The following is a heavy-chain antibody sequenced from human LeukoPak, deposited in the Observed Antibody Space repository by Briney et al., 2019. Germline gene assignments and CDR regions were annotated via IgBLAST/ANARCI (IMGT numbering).Heavy chain of an antibody. Sequence: GGSLRLFCAVSGFTFSTYEMNWFRQVPGKGLEWVSYISSSGDNKQYTSSVEGRFTISRDNAKNSLYLEMDSLGVEDTAIYYCARDGRAGVVGAFRLFDYWGHGTLVSVSS. V-gene: IGHV3-48*03. CDR1: GFTFSTYE. D-gene: IGHD2-15*01. CDR2: ISSSGDNK. J-gene: IGHJ4*01. CDR3: ARDGRAGVVGAFRLFDY.